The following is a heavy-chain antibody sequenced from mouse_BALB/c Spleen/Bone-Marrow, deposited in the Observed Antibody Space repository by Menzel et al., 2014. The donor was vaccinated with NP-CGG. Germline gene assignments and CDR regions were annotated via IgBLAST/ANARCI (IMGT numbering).Heavy chain of an antibody. CDR1: GYTFTTYY. V-gene: IGHV1S56*01. CDR3: ARWLLPYYAMDY. D-gene: IGHD2-3*01. J-gene: IGHJ4*01. Sequence: VQLQQSGPELVKPGASVRMSCKASGYTFTTYYIHWVKQRPGQGLEWIGWIFPGNVNTNYNEKFRDKATLTADKSSSTAYMQLSSLTSEDSAVYFCARWLLPYYAMDYWGQGTSVTVSS. CDR2: IFPGNVNT.